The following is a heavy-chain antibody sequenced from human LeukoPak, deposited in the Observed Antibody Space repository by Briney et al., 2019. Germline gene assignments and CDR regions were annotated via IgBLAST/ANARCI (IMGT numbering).Heavy chain of an antibody. Sequence: GGSLRLSCAASGFTFSSYAMSWVRQAPGKGLEWVSYISSSSSPIYYADSVKGRFTISRDNAKNSLYLQMNSLRAEDTAVYYCARGNRDSDYWGQGTLVTVSS. D-gene: IGHD2/OR15-2a*01. CDR1: GFTFSSYA. CDR3: ARGNRDSDY. J-gene: IGHJ4*02. CDR2: ISSSSSPI. V-gene: IGHV3-48*04.